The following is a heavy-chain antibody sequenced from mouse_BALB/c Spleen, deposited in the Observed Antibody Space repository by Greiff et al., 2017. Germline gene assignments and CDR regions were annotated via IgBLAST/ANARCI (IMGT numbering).Heavy chain of an antibody. CDR1: GYTFTSYV. J-gene: IGHJ1*01. V-gene: IGHV1-14*01. D-gene: IGHD2-1*01. CDR3: ARGGLYGKEGDFDV. CDR2: INPYNDGT. Sequence: VRLQQSGPELVKPGASVKMSCKASGYTFTSYVMHWVKQKPGQGLEWIGYINPYNDGTKYNEKFKGKATLTSDKSSSTAYMELSSLTSEDSAVYYCARGGLYGKEGDFDVWGAGTTVTVSS.